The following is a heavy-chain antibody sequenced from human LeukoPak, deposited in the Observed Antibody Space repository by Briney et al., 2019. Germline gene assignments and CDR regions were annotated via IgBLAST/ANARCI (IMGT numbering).Heavy chain of an antibody. CDR3: ARETAMVPFDY. Sequence: GGSLRLSCAASGFTFSSYSMNWVRQAPGKGLEWVSYISSSSSTIYYADSVKGRFTISRDNAKNSLYLQMNSLRAEDTAVYYRARETAMVPFDYWGQGTLVTVSS. D-gene: IGHD5-18*01. V-gene: IGHV3-48*04. J-gene: IGHJ4*02. CDR2: ISSSSSTI. CDR1: GFTFSSYS.